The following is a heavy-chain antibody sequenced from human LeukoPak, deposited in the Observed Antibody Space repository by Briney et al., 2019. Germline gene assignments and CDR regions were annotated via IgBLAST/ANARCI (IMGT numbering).Heavy chain of an antibody. J-gene: IGHJ4*02. V-gene: IGHV4-59*01. CDR2: IYYSGST. CDR3: ARDTNWSFDY. Sequence: SETLSLTCTVSGGSISSYYWGWIRQPPGKGLEWIWYIYYSGSTNYNPSLKSRVTISVDTSKNQFSLKLSSVTAADTAVYYCARDTNWSFDYWGQRTLVTVSS. D-gene: IGHD2-8*01. CDR1: GGSISSYY.